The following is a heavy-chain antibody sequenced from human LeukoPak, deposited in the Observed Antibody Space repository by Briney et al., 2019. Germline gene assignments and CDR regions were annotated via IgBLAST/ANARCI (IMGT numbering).Heavy chain of an antibody. Sequence: GGSLRLSCAASGFTFSSYEMNWVRQAPGKGLEWVSYISSSGSTIYYADSVKGRFTISRDNAKNSLYLQMNSLRAEDTAVYYCATPATTFPLDYWGQGTLVTVSS. CDR3: ATPATTFPLDY. CDR2: ISSSGSTI. CDR1: GFTFSSYE. J-gene: IGHJ4*02. V-gene: IGHV3-48*03. D-gene: IGHD5-24*01.